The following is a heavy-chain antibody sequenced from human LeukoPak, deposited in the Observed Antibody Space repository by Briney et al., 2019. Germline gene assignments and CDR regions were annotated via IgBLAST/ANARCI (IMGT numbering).Heavy chain of an antibody. CDR1: GGSISSYY. CDR2: IYYSGST. Sequence: SETLSLTCTVSGGSISSYYWSWIRQPPGKGLEWIGYIYYSGSTNYNPSLKSRVTISVDTSKNQFSLKLSSVTAADTAVYYCARGGWGYCSSTSCAGARYFDYWGQGTLVTVSS. J-gene: IGHJ4*02. CDR3: ARGGWGYCSSTSCAGARYFDY. V-gene: IGHV4-59*12. D-gene: IGHD2-2*01.